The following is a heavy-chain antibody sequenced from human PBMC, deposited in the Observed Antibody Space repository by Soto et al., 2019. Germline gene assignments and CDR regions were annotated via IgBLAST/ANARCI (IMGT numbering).Heavy chain of an antibody. CDR1: GFTFSSYA. Sequence: GGSLRLSCAACGFTFSSYAMHWVRQAPGKGLEWVAVISYDGSNKYYADSVKGRFTISRDNPKNTLYPQMNSLRAEDTAVYYCARVMLGYCSGGSCIYYYYGMDVWGQGTTVTVSS. V-gene: IGHV3-30-3*01. J-gene: IGHJ6*02. D-gene: IGHD2-15*01. CDR2: ISYDGSNK. CDR3: ARVMLGYCSGGSCIYYYYGMDV.